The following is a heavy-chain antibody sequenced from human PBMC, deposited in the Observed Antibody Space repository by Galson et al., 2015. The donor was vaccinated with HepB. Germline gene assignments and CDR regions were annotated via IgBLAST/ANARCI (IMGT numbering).Heavy chain of an antibody. Sequence: SVKVSCKVSGYTLTELSMHWVRQAPGKGLEWMGGFDPEDGETIYAQKFQGRVTMTEDTSTDTAYMELSSLRSEDTAVYYCATVIIRGQRAQRYFQHWGQGTLVTVSS. CDR2: FDPEDGET. V-gene: IGHV1-24*01. J-gene: IGHJ1*01. CDR3: ATVIIRGQRAQRYFQH. D-gene: IGHD3-10*01. CDR1: GYTLTELS.